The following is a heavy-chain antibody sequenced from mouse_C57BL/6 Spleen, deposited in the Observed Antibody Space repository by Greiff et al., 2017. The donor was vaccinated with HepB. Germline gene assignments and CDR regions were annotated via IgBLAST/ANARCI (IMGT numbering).Heavy chain of an antibody. V-gene: IGHV5-4*01. CDR1: GFTFSSYA. CDR2: ISDGGSYT. CDR3: ARDPYDYDGWFAY. Sequence: EVQVVESGGGLVKPGGSLKLSCAASGFTFSSYAMSWVRQTPEKRLEWVATISDGGSYTYYPDNVKGRFTISRDNAKNNLYLQMSHLKSEDTAMYYCARDPYDYDGWFAYWGQGTLVTVSA. D-gene: IGHD2-4*01. J-gene: IGHJ3*01.